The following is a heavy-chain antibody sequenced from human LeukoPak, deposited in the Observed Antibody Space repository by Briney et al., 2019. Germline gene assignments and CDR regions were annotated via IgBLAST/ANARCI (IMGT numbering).Heavy chain of an antibody. D-gene: IGHD5-12*01. CDR3: AREVPEDEVATITDY. V-gene: IGHV3-7*01. J-gene: IGHJ4*02. CDR1: GFTFSSYW. Sequence: GGSLRLSCATSGFTFSSYWMSWVRQAPGKGLEWVANIKQDGSEKYYVDSVKGRFTISRDNAKNSLYLQMNSLRAEDTAVYYCAREVPEDEVATITDYWGQGTLVTVSS. CDR2: IKQDGSEK.